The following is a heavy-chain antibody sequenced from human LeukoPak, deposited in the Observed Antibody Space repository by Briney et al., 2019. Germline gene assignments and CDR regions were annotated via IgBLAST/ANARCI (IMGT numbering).Heavy chain of an antibody. CDR2: IYHSGAA. CDR3: VRGVGGEYFYFDR. J-gene: IGHJ4*02. Sequence: LRLSCAASGFTFSSYAMSWVRQAPGKGLEWVGYIYHSGAAYHNPSLKSRLALSVDTSNNQFSLRLRSVTAADTAVYYCVRGVGGEYFYFDRWGQGALVTVSA. V-gene: IGHV4-30-4*07. D-gene: IGHD1-26*01. CDR1: GFTFSSYA.